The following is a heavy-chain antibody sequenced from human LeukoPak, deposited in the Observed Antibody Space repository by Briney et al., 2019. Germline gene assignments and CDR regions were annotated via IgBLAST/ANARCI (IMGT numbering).Heavy chain of an antibody. CDR3: ATDITLDGSGSYYGFFDI. Sequence: ASVKVSCKASGYTFTSYDINWVRQATGQGLEWMGWMNPNSGNTGYAQKFQGRVTMTRNTSISTAYMELSSLRSEDTAVYYCATDITLDGSGSYYGFFDIWGQGTMVTVSS. CDR1: GYTFTSYD. CDR2: MNPNSGNT. D-gene: IGHD3-10*01. J-gene: IGHJ3*02. V-gene: IGHV1-8*01.